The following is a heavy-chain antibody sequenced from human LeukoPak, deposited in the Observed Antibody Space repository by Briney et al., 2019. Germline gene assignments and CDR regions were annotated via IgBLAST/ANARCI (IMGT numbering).Heavy chain of an antibody. CDR3: AKTQGFGVVRYYPDY. V-gene: IGHV3-23*01. Sequence: PGGSLRLSCAASGFSFSSYAVSWVRQAPGKGLEWVSGISDGGSRTYYADSVKGRFTISRDNSKNTLYLQMNSLRVEDTAVYYCAKTQGFGVVRYYPDYWGQGTLVTVSS. J-gene: IGHJ4*02. CDR1: GFSFSSYA. CDR2: ISDGGSRT. D-gene: IGHD3-3*01.